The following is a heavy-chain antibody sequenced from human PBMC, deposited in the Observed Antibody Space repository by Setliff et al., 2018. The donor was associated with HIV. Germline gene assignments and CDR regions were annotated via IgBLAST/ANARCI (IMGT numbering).Heavy chain of an antibody. D-gene: IGHD2-8*01. V-gene: IGHV4-4*07. J-gene: IGHJ3*02. Sequence: SETLSLTCSVSGGSMSPYYWSWIRQPAGKGLEWIGRLYPSGSTIYNPSLRSRVTLSVDTSKNQFSLKPSSVTAADTAVYYCARVFPPIRGAPFGVPPGVFDIWGQGSMVT. CDR1: GGSMSPYY. CDR2: LYPSGST. CDR3: ARVFPPIRGAPFGVPPGVFDI.